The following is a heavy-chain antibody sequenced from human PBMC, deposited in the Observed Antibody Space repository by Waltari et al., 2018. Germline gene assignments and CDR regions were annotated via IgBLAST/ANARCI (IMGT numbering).Heavy chain of an antibody. J-gene: IGHJ5*02. CDR1: GGSFSGYY. V-gene: IGHV4-34*01. CDR3: ARGLPIRMVRGVINWCDP. Sequence: ETLSLTCAVYGGSFSGYYWSWIRQPPGKGLEWIGEINHSGSTNYNPSLKSRVTISVDTTKNQFPLKLSSVTAADTAVYYCARGLPIRMVRGVINWCDPWGQGTLVTVSS. D-gene: IGHD3-10*01. CDR2: INHSGST.